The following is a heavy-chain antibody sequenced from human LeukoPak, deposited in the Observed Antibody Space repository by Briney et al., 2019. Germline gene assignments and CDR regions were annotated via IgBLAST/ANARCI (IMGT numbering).Heavy chain of an antibody. V-gene: IGHV3-53*01. Sequence: GGSLRLSCAASGFTVSSNYMSWVRQAPGKGLEWVSVTYSGGSTYYADSVKGRFTISRDNSKNTLYLQMNSLRAEDTAVYYCAIYDYVWGSSDYWGQGTLVTVSS. CDR1: GFTVSSNY. J-gene: IGHJ4*02. CDR2: TYSGGST. CDR3: AIYDYVWGSSDY. D-gene: IGHD3-16*01.